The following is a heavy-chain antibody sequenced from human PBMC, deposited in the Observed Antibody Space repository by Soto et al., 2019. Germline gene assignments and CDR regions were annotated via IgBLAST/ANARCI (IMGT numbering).Heavy chain of an antibody. CDR1: GGSIISYY. J-gene: IGHJ4*02. CDR2: IYYSGNT. V-gene: IGHV4-59*08. CDR3: ARRYYDTLTGYRYFDY. D-gene: IGHD3-9*01. Sequence: SETLSLTCTVSGGSIISYYWSWIRQPPGKRLEWIGYIYYSGNTNYNPSLKSRVTISVDTSKNQFSLKLSSVTAADTAVYYCARRYYDTLTGYRYFDYWGQGTLVTVSS.